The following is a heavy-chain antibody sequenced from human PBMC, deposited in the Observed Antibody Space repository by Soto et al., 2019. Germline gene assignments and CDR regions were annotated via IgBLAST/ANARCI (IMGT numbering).Heavy chain of an antibody. J-gene: IGHJ3*02. V-gene: IGHV3-21*01. D-gene: IGHD3-22*01. CDR1: GFTFSSYS. CDR3: ARKSWYDRVPDAFDI. Sequence: PGGSLRLSCAASGFTFSSYSMNWVRQAPGKGLEWVSSISSSSSYIYYADSVKGRFTISRDNAKNSLYLQMNSLRAEDTAVYYCARKSWYDRVPDAFDIWGQGTMVTVS. CDR2: ISSSSSYI.